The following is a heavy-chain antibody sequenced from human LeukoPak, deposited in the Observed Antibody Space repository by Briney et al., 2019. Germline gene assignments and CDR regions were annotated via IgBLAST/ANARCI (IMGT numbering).Heavy chain of an antibody. V-gene: IGHV4-4*07. CDR3: ASSSRFFGVVTTFDY. CDR2: IYTSGST. D-gene: IGHD3-3*01. J-gene: IGHJ4*02. CDR1: GGSISSYY. Sequence: SETLSLTCTVSGGSISSYYWSWIRQPAGKGLEWIGRIYTSGSTNYNPSLKSRVTMSVDTSKNRFSLKLSSVTAADTAVYYCASSSRFFGVVTTFDYWGQGTLVTVSS.